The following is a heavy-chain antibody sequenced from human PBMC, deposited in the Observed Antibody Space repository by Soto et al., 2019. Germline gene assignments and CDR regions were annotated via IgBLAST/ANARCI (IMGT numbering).Heavy chain of an antibody. V-gene: IGHV1-69*06. CDR2: IVPRFGSP. Sequence: QVQLVQSGAEMRKPGSSLRVSCKASGGTFSDFAFSWVRQAPGQGLEWMGGIVPRFGSPNYAQKFGGRVTIYADTSTSTVYMEVSSLRFDDTAVYFCARDRIQLRLGKYSFNCMDVWGQGTTITVSS. J-gene: IGHJ6*02. CDR3: ARDRIQLRLGKYSFNCMDV. D-gene: IGHD3-16*01. CDR1: GGTFSDFA.